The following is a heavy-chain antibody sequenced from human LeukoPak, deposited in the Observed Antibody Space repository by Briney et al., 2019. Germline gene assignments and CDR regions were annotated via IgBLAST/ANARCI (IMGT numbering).Heavy chain of an antibody. CDR3: ARDHHVAGSGSFFDY. D-gene: IGHD3-10*01. V-gene: IGHV3-30*01. CDR2: ISYDGSNK. J-gene: IGHJ4*02. Sequence: PGGCLRLSCAASGFTFSSYAMHWVRQAPGKGLEWVAVISYDGSNKYYADSVKGRFTISRDNSKNTLYLQMNSLRAEDTAVYYCARDHHVAGSGSFFDYWGQGTLVTVSS. CDR1: GFTFSSYA.